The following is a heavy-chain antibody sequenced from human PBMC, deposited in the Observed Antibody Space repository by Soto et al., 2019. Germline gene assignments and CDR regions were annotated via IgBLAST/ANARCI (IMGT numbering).Heavy chain of an antibody. Sequence: EVQLVESGGGVVQPGGSLRLSCAASGITVSSNFMSWVRQTPGKGLEWVSILDSGGNTYYADSVKGRFTISRDNSKNTVYLQMNSLRPEDTAVYYCARDSHSANRFDDWGQGTLVTVSS. D-gene: IGHD2-21*01. J-gene: IGHJ4*02. CDR3: ARDSHSANRFDD. CDR1: GITVSSNF. CDR2: LDSGGNT. V-gene: IGHV3-66*01.